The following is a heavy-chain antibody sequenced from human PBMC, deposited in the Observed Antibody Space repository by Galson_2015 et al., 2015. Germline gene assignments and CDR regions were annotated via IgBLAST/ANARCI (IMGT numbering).Heavy chain of an antibody. D-gene: IGHD3-10*01. CDR1: GYTFTSYD. Sequence: SVKVSCKASGYTFTSYDINWVRQATGQGLEWMGWMSPNSGNTGYAQKFQGRVTMTRNTSISTAYMELSSLRSEDTAVYYCARGGITMVQGVIDYYYYMDVWGKGTTVTVSS. V-gene: IGHV1-8*01. CDR3: ARGGITMVQGVIDYYYYMDV. J-gene: IGHJ6*03. CDR2: MSPNSGNT.